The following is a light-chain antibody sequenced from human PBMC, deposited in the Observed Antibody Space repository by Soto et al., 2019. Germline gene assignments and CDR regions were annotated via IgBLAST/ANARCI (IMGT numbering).Light chain of an antibody. Sequence: QSVLTQPPSVSGAPGQRVTISCTGSSSNIGAGYDVHWYQQLPGKAPKLLIYGNSYRPSGVPDRFSGSKSGTSASLAITGLQADDEADYYCRSFDSSLRGVFGTGTKLTVL. CDR1: SSNIGAGYD. J-gene: IGLJ1*01. V-gene: IGLV1-40*01. CDR2: GNS. CDR3: RSFDSSLRGV.